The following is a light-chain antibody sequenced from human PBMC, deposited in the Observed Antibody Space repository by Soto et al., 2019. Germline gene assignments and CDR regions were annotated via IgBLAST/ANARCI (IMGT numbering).Light chain of an antibody. CDR3: QQLSAYPYT. CDR1: QGISSY. CDR2: AAS. V-gene: IGKV1-9*01. Sequence: DIQMTQSPSFLSASVGDRVTITCRASQGISSYLAWYQQKPGKAPKLLVYAASTLQSWVPSRFSGNGSGTEFTLTISSLQPEYSATYYCQQLSAYPYTFGQGTKLELK. J-gene: IGKJ2*01.